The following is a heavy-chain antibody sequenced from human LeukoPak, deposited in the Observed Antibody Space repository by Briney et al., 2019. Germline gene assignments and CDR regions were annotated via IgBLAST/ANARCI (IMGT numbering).Heavy chain of an antibody. V-gene: IGHV1-2*02. J-gene: IGHJ4*02. CDR2: INPNSGGT. CDR1: GYTFTGYY. Sequence: ASVKVSCKASGYTFTGYYMHWVRQAPGQGLEWMGWINPNSGGTNYAQKFQGRVTMTRDTSISTAYMELSRLGSDDTAVYYCARDFRWARGYNLDFDYWGQGTLVTVSS. CDR3: ARDFRWARGYNLDFDY. D-gene: IGHD5-18*01.